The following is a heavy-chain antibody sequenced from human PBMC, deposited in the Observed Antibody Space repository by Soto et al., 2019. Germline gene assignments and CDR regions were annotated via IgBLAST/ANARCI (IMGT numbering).Heavy chain of an antibody. Sequence: EVQLLESGGGLVQPGGSLRLSCAASGFTFSSYAMSWVRQAPGKGLEWVSAISGSGGSTYYADSVKGRFTISRDNSKNTLYLQMNSLRAEDTAVYYCAKDAKTYDYVWGSSGMDVWGQGTTVTVSS. CDR3: AKDAKTYDYVWGSSGMDV. CDR1: GFTFSSYA. CDR2: ISGSGGST. V-gene: IGHV3-23*01. D-gene: IGHD3-16*01. J-gene: IGHJ6*02.